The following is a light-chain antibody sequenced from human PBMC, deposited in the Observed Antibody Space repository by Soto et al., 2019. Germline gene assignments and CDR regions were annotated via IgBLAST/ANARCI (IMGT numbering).Light chain of an antibody. CDR2: LGS. CDR3: MQALQTWT. CDR1: QSLLHSNGYNY. Sequence: DIVMTQSPLSLPVTPGEPASISCRSSQSLLHSNGYNYLDWYLQIPGQSPQLLIYLGSNRASGVPDRFSGSGSGTDFTLKISRVEAGDVGVYYCMQALQTWTFGQGTKVEIK. V-gene: IGKV2-28*01. J-gene: IGKJ1*01.